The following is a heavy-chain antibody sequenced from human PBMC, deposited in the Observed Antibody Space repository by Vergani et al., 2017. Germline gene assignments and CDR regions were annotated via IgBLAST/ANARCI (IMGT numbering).Heavy chain of an antibody. J-gene: IGHJ4*02. Sequence: QVQLVQSGAEVKKPGASVKVSCKASGYTFTGYYMHWVRQAPGQGLEWMGWINPNSGGTNYAQKFQGRVTMTRDTSTSTAYMELRSLRSDDTAVYYCAKGLTFGGVIGYIDYWGQGTLVTVSS. V-gene: IGHV1-2*02. CDR2: INPNSGGT. D-gene: IGHD3-16*02. CDR3: AKGLTFGGVIGYIDY. CDR1: GYTFTGYY.